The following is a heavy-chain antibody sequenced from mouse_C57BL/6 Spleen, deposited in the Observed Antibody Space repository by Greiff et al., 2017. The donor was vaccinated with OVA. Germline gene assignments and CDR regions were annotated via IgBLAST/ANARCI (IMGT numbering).Heavy chain of an antibody. J-gene: IGHJ3*01. CDR3: VRQGRSWFAY. V-gene: IGHV10-1*01. D-gene: IGHD1-1*01. CDR1: GFSFNTYA. Sequence: EVKLMESGGGLVQPKGSLKLSCAASGFSFNTYAMNWVRQAPGKGLEWVARIRSKSNNYATYYADSVKDRFTISRDDSESMLYLQMNNLKTEDTAMYYCVRQGRSWFAYWGQGTLVTVSA. CDR2: IRSKSNNYAT.